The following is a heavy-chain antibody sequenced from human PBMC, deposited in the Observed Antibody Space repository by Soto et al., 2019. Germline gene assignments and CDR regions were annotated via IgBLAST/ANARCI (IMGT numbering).Heavy chain of an antibody. CDR3: ARGRDCSSTSCPPWFDP. CDR2: INPNSGGT. CDR1: GYTFTGYY. V-gene: IGHV1-2*04. Sequence: GASVKVSCKASGYTFTGYYMHWVLQAPGQGLEWMGWINPNSGGTNYAQKFQGWVTMTRDTSISTAYMELSRLRSDDTAVYYCARGRDCSSTSCPPWFDPWGQGTLVTVSS. D-gene: IGHD2-2*01. J-gene: IGHJ5*02.